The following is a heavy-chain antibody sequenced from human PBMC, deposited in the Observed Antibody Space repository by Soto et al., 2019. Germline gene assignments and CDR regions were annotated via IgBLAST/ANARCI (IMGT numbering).Heavy chain of an antibody. D-gene: IGHD1-26*01. Sequence: GGSLRLSCAASGFTFSSYGMHWVRQAPGKGLEWVAVIWYDGSNKYYADSVKGRFTISRDNSKNTLYLQMNSLRAEDTAVYYCARAELPYYYYYGMDVWGQGTTVTVSS. CDR2: IWYDGSNK. CDR3: ARAELPYYYYYGMDV. CDR1: GFTFSSYG. V-gene: IGHV3-33*01. J-gene: IGHJ6*02.